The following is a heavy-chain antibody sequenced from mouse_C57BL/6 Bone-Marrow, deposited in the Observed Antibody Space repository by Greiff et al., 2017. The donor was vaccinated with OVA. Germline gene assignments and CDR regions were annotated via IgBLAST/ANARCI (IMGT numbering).Heavy chain of an antibody. CDR1: GFTFSDYY. CDR3: ARHNYGPWYFDV. J-gene: IGHJ1*03. D-gene: IGHD1-2*01. V-gene: IGHV5-12*01. Sequence: EVQLQQSGGGLVQPGGSLKLSCAASGFTFSDYYMYWVRQTPEKRLEWVAYISNGGGSTYYPDTVKGRFTISRDNAKNTLYLQMSRLKSEDTAMYYCARHNYGPWYFDVWGTGTTVTVSS. CDR2: ISNGGGST.